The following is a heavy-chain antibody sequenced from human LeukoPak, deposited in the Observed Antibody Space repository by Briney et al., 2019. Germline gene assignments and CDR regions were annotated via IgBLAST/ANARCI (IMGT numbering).Heavy chain of an antibody. CDR2: ISSSSSYI. J-gene: IGHJ4*02. Sequence: GGSLRLSCAASGFTFSSYSMNWVRQAPGKGLEWVSSISSSSSYIYYADSVKGRFTISRDSAKNSLYLQMNSLRAEDTAVYYCAKGLYSSSWYFDYWGQGTLVAVSS. D-gene: IGHD6-13*01. V-gene: IGHV3-21*04. CDR1: GFTFSSYS. CDR3: AKGLYSSSWYFDY.